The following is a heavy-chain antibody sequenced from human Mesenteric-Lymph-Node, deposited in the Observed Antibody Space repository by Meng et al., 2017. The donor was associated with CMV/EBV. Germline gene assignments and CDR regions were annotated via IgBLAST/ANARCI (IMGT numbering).Heavy chain of an antibody. CDR3: ARDHHSIAAADYGMDV. J-gene: IGHJ6*02. D-gene: IGHD6-13*01. Sequence: SVNVSCKASGYTFTSYYMHWLRQAPGQGLEWMGIINPSGGSTSNAQKFQGRVTMTRDTSTSTAYMELSSLRSEDTAVYYCARDHHSIAAADYGMDVWGQGTTVTVSS. CDR1: GYTFTSYY. V-gene: IGHV1-46*01. CDR2: INPSGGST.